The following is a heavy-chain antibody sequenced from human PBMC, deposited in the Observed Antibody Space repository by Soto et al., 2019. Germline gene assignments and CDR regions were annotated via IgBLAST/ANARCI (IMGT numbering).Heavy chain of an antibody. J-gene: IGHJ4*02. V-gene: IGHV1-69*13. CDR1: GYTFTSYA. Sequence: SVKVSCKASGYTFTSYAMHWVRQAPGQGLEWMGGIIPIFGTANYAQKFQGRVTITADESTSTAYMELSSLRSEDTAVYYCARETGSGSYDYWGQGTLVTVSS. CDR2: IIPIFGTA. D-gene: IGHD1-26*01. CDR3: ARETGSGSYDY.